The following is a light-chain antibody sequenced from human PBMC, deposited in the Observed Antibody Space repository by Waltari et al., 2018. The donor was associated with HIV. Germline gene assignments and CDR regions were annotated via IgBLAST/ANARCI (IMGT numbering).Light chain of an antibody. CDR2: YKSDSEN. V-gene: IGLV5-45*03. CDR1: SGFNIAAYR. J-gene: IGLJ3*02. CDR3: MIWHSSAWV. Sequence: QAVLTQPSSLSASPGATASLTCTLRSGFNIAAYRIYCYQQNPGSPPRFLLRYKSDSENQQGSGVPSRFSGSKDVSANSGILLISGLQSEDEADYYCMIWHSSAWVFGGGTKLTVL.